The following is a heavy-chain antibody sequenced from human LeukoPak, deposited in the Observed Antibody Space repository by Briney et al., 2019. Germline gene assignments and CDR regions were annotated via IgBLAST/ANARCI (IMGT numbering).Heavy chain of an antibody. V-gene: IGHV4-59*08. D-gene: IGHD5-18*01. CDR3: ARHVGGYSNGYFMLGY. CDR1: GGSISSYY. CDR2: IYYSGST. Sequence: SSETLSLTCTVSGGSISSYYWSWIRQPPGKGLEWIGYIYYSGSTNYNPSLKSRVTISVDTSKNQFSLKLSSVSAADTAVYYCARHVGGYSNGYFMLGYWGQGTLVTVSS. J-gene: IGHJ4*02.